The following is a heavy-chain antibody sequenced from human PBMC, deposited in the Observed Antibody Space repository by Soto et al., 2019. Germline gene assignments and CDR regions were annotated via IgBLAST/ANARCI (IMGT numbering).Heavy chain of an antibody. CDR3: ANWLSADTWLGH. Sequence: ASVKVSCKASGYTFTSYAMHWVRQAPGQRLEWMGWINAGNGNTKYSQKFQGRVTITRDTSASTAYMELSSLRSEDTAVYYCANWLSADTWLGHWGQGTLVTVSS. J-gene: IGHJ5*02. CDR2: INAGNGNT. D-gene: IGHD3-9*01. V-gene: IGHV1-3*01. CDR1: GYTFTSYA.